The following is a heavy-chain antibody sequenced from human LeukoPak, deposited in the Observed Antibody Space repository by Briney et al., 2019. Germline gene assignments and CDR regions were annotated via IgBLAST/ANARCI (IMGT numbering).Heavy chain of an antibody. V-gene: IGHV4-4*07. Sequence: PSETLSLTCTVSGGSISGYYWSWIRQPAGKGLEWIGRIYTSGNTNYNPSLKSRVTMSVDTSKNQSSLELSSVTAADAAVYFCARDVVAGRDYWGQGTLVTVSS. CDR2: IYTSGNT. D-gene: IGHD6-19*01. J-gene: IGHJ4*02. CDR3: ARDVVAGRDY. CDR1: GGSISGYY.